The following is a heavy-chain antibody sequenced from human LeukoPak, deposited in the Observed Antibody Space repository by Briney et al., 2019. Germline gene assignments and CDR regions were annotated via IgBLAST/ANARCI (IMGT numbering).Heavy chain of an antibody. Sequence: SETLSLTCTVSGGSISWIRQPAGKGLEWIGRIYTSGSTNYNPSLKSRVTMSVDTSKNQFSLKLSSVTAADTAVYYCARAVGSSWSPYYYYMDVWGKGTTVTISS. CDR3: ARAVGSSWSPYYYYMDV. J-gene: IGHJ6*03. V-gene: IGHV4-4*07. D-gene: IGHD6-13*01. CDR1: GGSIS. CDR2: IYTSGST.